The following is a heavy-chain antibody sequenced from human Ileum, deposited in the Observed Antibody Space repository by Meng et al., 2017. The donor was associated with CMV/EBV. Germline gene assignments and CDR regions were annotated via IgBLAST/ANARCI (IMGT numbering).Heavy chain of an antibody. J-gene: IGHJ4*02. D-gene: IGHD3-10*01. CDR3: ARAAARGVPVDY. CDR1: GVSISNYY. CDR2: VHFTGGI. Sequence: GHLQNTVPRLGNPSETLSFTFTFSGVSISNYYWTWSRQSAVKGLEFIGRVHFTGGIAYNPSLMSRVTMSVDTSRNQLSLNVKSVTAADTAVYYCARAAARGVPVDYWGQGILVTVSS. V-gene: IGHV4-4*07.